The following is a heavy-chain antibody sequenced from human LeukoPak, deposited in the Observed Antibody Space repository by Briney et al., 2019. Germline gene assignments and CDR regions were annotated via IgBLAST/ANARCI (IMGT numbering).Heavy chain of an antibody. CDR3: AKSGSGWYDSGWFDP. CDR2: ISGSGGST. Sequence: GGSLRLSCAASGFTFSSYAMSWVRQAPGKGLEWVSAISGSGGSTYYADSVKGRFTISRDNSKNTLYLQMNSLRAEDTAVYYCAKSGSGWYDSGWFDPWGQGTLVTVSS. CDR1: GFTFSSYA. V-gene: IGHV3-23*01. J-gene: IGHJ5*02. D-gene: IGHD6-19*01.